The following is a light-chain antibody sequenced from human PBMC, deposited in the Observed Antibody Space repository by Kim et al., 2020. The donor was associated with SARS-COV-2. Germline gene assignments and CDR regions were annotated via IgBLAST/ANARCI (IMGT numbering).Light chain of an antibody. CDR2: DAS. Sequence: GDRVTITCRASQSINIWLAWYQQKPGKAPNLLIYDASILESGVPSRFSGSGSGTQFTLTISSLQPDDFATYYCQEYKSDSWTFGQGTKMDIK. CDR1: QSINIW. J-gene: IGKJ1*01. CDR3: QEYKSDSWT. V-gene: IGKV1-5*01.